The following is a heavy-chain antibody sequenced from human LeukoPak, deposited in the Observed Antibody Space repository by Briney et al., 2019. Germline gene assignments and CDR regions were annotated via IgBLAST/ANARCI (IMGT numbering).Heavy chain of an antibody. CDR3: ARVSKATVTRYYYYYMDV. CDR2: ISSSSSYI. J-gene: IGHJ6*03. D-gene: IGHD4-11*01. V-gene: IGHV3-21*01. CDR1: GFTFSSYS. Sequence: GGSLRLSCAASGFTFSSYSMNWVRQAPGKGLEWVSSISSSSSYIYYADSVRGRFTISRDNAKNSLYLQMNSLRAEDTAVYYCARVSKATVTRYYYYYMDVWGKGTTVTVSS.